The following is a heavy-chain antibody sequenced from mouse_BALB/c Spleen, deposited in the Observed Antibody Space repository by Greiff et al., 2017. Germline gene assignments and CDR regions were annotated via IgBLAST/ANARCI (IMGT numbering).Heavy chain of an antibody. Sequence: EVQVVESGGGLVQPGGSLRLSCATSGFTFTDYYMSWVRQPPGKALEWLGFIRNKANGYTTEYSASVKGRFTISRDNSQSILYLQMNTLRAEDSATYYCARAYCCYYYFDYWGQGTTLTVSS. D-gene: IGHD1-2*01. CDR3: ARAYCCYYYFDY. J-gene: IGHJ2*01. CDR1: GFTFTDYY. CDR2: IRNKANGYTT. V-gene: IGHV7-3*02.